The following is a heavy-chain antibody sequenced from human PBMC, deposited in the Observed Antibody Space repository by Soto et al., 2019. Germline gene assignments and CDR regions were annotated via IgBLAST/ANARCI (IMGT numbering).Heavy chain of an antibody. D-gene: IGHD3-3*01. V-gene: IGHV3-7*01. CDR2: IKQDGSEK. J-gene: IGHJ6*02. Sequence: PGGSLRLSCAASGFTFSSYWMSWVRQAPGKGLEWVANIKQDGSEKYYVDSVKGRFTISRDNAKNSLYLQMNSLRAEDTAVYYCARERWGGYYNYYGMDVWGQGTTVTVSS. CDR3: ARERWGGYYNYYGMDV. CDR1: GFTFSSYW.